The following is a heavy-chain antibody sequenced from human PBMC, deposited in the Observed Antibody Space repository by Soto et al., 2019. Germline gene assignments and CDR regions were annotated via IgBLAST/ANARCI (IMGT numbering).Heavy chain of an antibody. CDR1: GYSFTNYW. CDR2: IYPGDSDT. D-gene: IGHD2-2*02. J-gene: IGHJ6*02. Sequence: PVESLKISCKGSGYSFTNYWIGWVRQMPGRGLEWMGIIYPGDSDTRYNPSFEGQVTISADKSISTAYLQWSSLKASDTAIYYCARPWCSGATCYRGVDYGMDVWGQGTTVTVSS. V-gene: IGHV5-51*03. CDR3: ARPWCSGATCYRGVDYGMDV.